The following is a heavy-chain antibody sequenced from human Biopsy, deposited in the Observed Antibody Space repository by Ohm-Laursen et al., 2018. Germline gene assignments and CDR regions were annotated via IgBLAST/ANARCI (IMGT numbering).Heavy chain of an antibody. D-gene: IGHD4-11*01. CDR2: NSYNVMP. J-gene: IGHJ6*02. CDR3: AGNSGILNYGNFKYYHYYGMDV. CDR1: GDSVTKYY. Sequence: TLSLTCSVSGDSVTKYYWSWIPQPPGKGLVGSGHNSYNVMPNSNPSLQSRVSISVDTSRNQVSLTRRSLTAADTAVYYFAGNSGILNYGNFKYYHYYGMDVWGQGTMVTVSS. V-gene: IGHV4-59*07.